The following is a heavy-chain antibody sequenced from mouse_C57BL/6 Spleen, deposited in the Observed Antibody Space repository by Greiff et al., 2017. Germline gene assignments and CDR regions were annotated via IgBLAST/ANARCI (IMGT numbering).Heavy chain of an antibody. CDR1: GYTFTSYW. CDR2: IDPSDSYT. D-gene: IGHD3-2*01. V-gene: IGHV1-69*01. J-gene: IGHJ2*01. CDR3: AITRHKTDYFDY. Sequence: QVQLQQPGAELVMPGASVKLSCKASGYTFTSYWMHWVKQRPGQGLEWIGEIDPSDSYTNYNQKFKGKSTLTVDKSSSTASMQLSSLTSEDSAVYYCAITRHKTDYFDYWGQGTTLTVSS.